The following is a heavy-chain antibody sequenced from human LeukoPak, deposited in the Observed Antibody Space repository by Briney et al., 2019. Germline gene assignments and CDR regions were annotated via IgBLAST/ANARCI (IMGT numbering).Heavy chain of an antibody. V-gene: IGHV4-34*01. CDR1: GGSISSYY. Sequence: PSETLSLTCTVSGGSISSYYWSWIRQPPGKGLEWRGEINHSGSTNYNPSLKSRVTISVDTSKNQFSLKLSSVTAADTAVYYWARNIAAVDGADYWGQGTLVTASP. CDR3: ARNIAAVDGADY. J-gene: IGHJ4*02. CDR2: INHSGST. D-gene: IGHD6-13*01.